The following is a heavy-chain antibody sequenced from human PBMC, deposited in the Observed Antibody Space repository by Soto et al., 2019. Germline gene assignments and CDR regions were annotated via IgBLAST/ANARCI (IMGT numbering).Heavy chain of an antibody. V-gene: IGHV3-48*01. CDR2: ISSSSSTI. D-gene: IGHD3-10*01. CDR3: ARGGVDGSGSSDY. Sequence: GGSLRLSCAASGFTFSSCSMNWVRQAPGKGLEWVSYISSSSSTIYYADSVKGRFTISRDNAKNSLYLQMNSLRVEDTAEYYCARGGVDGSGSSDYWGQGTLVTVSS. J-gene: IGHJ4*02. CDR1: GFTFSSCS.